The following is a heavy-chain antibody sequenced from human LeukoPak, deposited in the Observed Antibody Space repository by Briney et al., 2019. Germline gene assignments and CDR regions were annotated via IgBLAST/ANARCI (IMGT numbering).Heavy chain of an antibody. CDR2: IRYDGSNK. CDR1: GFTFSSFG. Sequence: GGSLRLSCAASGFTFSSFGINWVRQAPGKGLEWVAFIRYDGSNKYYADSVKGRFTISRDNSKNTLYLQMNSLRTEDTAVYYCAKDYDILTGYYGDFDYWGQGTLVTVSS. CDR3: AKDYDILTGYYGDFDY. J-gene: IGHJ4*02. D-gene: IGHD3-9*01. V-gene: IGHV3-30*02.